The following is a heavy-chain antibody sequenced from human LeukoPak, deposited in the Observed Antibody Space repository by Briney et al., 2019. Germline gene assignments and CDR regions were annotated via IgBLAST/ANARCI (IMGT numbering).Heavy chain of an antibody. CDR2: ISYDGSNK. D-gene: IGHD4-23*01. CDR1: GFTFNSYG. CDR3: AKDPYGGNSGTFDY. J-gene: IGHJ4*02. Sequence: GGSLRLSCAASGFTFNSYGMHWVRQAPGKGLEWVAVISYDGSNKYYADSVKGRVTISRDNSKNTLYLQMNSLRAEDTAVYYCAKDPYGGNSGTFDYWGQGTLVTVSS. V-gene: IGHV3-30*18.